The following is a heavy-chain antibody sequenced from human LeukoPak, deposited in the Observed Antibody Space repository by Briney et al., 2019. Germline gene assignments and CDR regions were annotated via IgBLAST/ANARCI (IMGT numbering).Heavy chain of an antibody. D-gene: IGHD3-10*01. Sequence: SETLSLTCTVSGGSISSSSYYWGWIRQPPVKGLEWIGSIYYSGSTYYNPSLKSRVTISVDTSKNQFSLKLSSVTAADTAVYYCARRAMVRGVILFDYWGQGTLVTVSS. V-gene: IGHV4-39*01. CDR2: IYYSGST. J-gene: IGHJ4*02. CDR1: GGSISSSSYY. CDR3: ARRAMVRGVILFDY.